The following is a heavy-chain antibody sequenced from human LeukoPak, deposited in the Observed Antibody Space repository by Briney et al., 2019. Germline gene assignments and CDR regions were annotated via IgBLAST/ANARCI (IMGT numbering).Heavy chain of an antibody. V-gene: IGHV4-34*01. CDR2: INHSGST. CDR3: AGAVFFLWAKGAFNV. Sequence: SETLSLTCAVYGGSFSGYYWSWIRQPPGQGLEWIGEINHSGSTNYNPSLKSRVTISVDTSQNQFSLKLSSVTAADTVVDYCAGAVFFLWAKGAFNVWGQGTMVTVSS. D-gene: IGHD2-21*01. J-gene: IGHJ3*01. CDR1: GGSFSGYY.